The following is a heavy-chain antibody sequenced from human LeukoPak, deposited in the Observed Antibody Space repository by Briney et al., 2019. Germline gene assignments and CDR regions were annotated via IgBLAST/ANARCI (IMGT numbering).Heavy chain of an antibody. J-gene: IGHJ3*02. V-gene: IGHV3-23*01. CDR3: AKVDSRQSRSAFDI. Sequence: GGSLRLSCAASGFTFSTYAMSWVRQAPGKGLEWVSVITASGGSTSYADSVKGRFTISRDNSKNTLYLQMDGLRVEDTAVYYCAKVDSRQSRSAFDIWGQGTLVTVSS. CDR1: GFTFSTYA. CDR2: ITASGGST.